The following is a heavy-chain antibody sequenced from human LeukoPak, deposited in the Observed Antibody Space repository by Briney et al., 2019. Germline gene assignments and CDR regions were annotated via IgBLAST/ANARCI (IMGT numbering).Heavy chain of an antibody. V-gene: IGHV5-51*01. CDR3: ARRALEYNDGNYFDY. J-gene: IGHJ4*02. Sequence: GESLKISCKGSGYSFVNYWIGWVRQMPGKGLEWMGIIYPGDSVTRYSPSFQGQVTMSADKSITTAYLQWSSLKASDTAMFYCARRALEYNDGNYFDYWGQGTLVTVSS. CDR1: GYSFVNYW. D-gene: IGHD5-18*01. CDR2: IYPGDSVT.